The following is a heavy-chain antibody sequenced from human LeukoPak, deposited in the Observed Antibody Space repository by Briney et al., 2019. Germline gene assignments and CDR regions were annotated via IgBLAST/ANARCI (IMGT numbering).Heavy chain of an antibody. CDR2: IKPDGRQK. CDR1: GFTFSNSW. J-gene: IGHJ5*02. Sequence: GGSLRLSCVASGFTFSNSWMNWVRQTPGRGLEWVANIKPDGRQKYYVDSVKGRFTISRDNAKNSLYLQMNSLRAGDTAVYYCARVIAAAGKGWFDPWGQGTLVTVSS. D-gene: IGHD6-13*01. V-gene: IGHV3-7*04. CDR3: ARVIAAAGKGWFDP.